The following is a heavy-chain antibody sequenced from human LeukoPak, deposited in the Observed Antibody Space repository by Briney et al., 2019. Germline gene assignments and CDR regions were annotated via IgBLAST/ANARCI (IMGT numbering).Heavy chain of an antibody. V-gene: IGHV3-11*01. CDR1: GFTFSDYY. CDR3: VRQFAS. CDR2: VSGSGSTV. Sequence: PGGSLRLSCAASGFTFSDYYMNWVRQLPGKRLEWVAYVSGSGSTVYYADSVKGRFTISRDNGKSSLYLQMNSLRVEDTALYYCVRQFASWGQGTLVTVSS. J-gene: IGHJ4*02.